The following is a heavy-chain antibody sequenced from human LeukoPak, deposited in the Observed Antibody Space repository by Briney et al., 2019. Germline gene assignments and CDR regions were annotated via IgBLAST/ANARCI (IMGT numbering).Heavy chain of an antibody. Sequence: GGSLRLSCAASGFTVSSNYMSWVRQAPGKGLEWVSVIYSGGSTYYADSVKGRFTISRDNSKNTLYLQMNSLRAEDTAVYYCARAQWELLQSDYWGQGTLVTVSS. CDR2: IYSGGST. V-gene: IGHV3-66*01. J-gene: IGHJ4*02. CDR3: ARAQWELLQSDY. CDR1: GFTVSSNY. D-gene: IGHD1-26*01.